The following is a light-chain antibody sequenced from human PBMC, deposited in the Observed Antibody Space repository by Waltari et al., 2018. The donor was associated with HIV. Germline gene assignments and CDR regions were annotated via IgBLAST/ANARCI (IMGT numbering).Light chain of an antibody. CDR1: QGISSY. Sequence: DIQLTQSPSFLSASVCDSVTITCRASQGISSYLAWYQQKPGKAPKLLIYAASTLQSGVPSRFSGSGSGTEFTLTISSLQPEDFATYYCQQLNSYPLFTFGPGTKVDIK. CDR2: AAS. CDR3: QQLNSYPLFT. J-gene: IGKJ3*01. V-gene: IGKV1-9*01.